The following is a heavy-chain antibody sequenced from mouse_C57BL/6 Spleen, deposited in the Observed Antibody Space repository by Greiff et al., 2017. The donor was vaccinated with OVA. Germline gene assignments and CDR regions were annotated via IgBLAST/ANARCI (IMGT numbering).Heavy chain of an antibody. Sequence: QVQLQQPGAELVMPGASVKLSCKASGYTFTSYWMHWVKQRPGQGLEWIGEIDPSDSYTNYNQKFKGKSTLTVDKSSSTAYMQLSSLTSEDSAVYFSARLHRDYAMGYWGQGTPVTVSS. CDR3: ARLHRDYAMGY. CDR1: GYTFTSYW. V-gene: IGHV1-69*01. CDR2: IDPSDSYT. J-gene: IGHJ4*01.